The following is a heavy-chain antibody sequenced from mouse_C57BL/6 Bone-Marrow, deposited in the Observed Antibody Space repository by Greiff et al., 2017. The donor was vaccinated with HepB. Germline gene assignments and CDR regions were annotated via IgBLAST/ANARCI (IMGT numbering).Heavy chain of an antibody. Sequence: LEESGAELVKPGASVKISCKASGYAFSSYWMNWVKQRPGKGLEWIGQIYPGDGDTNYNGKFKGKATLTADKSSSTAYMQLSSLTSEDSAVYFCARSRWLLWYFDVWGTGTTVTVSS. J-gene: IGHJ1*03. V-gene: IGHV1-80*01. CDR1: GYAFSSYW. D-gene: IGHD2-3*01. CDR2: IYPGDGDT. CDR3: ARSRWLLWYFDV.